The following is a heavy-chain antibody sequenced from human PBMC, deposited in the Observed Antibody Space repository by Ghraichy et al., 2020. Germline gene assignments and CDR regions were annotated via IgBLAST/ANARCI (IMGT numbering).Heavy chain of an antibody. CDR3: AAEPYYDILTGRWAYYDY. J-gene: IGHJ4*02. CDR1: GFTFTNSA. D-gene: IGHD3-9*01. CDR2: IVVGSGNT. V-gene: IGHV1-58*02. Sequence: SVKVSCKASGFTFTNSAMQWVRQARGQRLEWIGWIVVGSGNTNYAQKFQERVTITRDMSTSTVYMELSSLRSEDTAVYYCAAEPYYDILTGRWAYYDYWGQGTLVTVSS.